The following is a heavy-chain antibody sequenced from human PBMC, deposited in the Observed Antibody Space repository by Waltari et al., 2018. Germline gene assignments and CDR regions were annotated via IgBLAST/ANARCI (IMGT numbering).Heavy chain of an antibody. CDR3: ARGSGVDS. J-gene: IGHJ4*02. CDR1: GFSFSTYV. D-gene: IGHD7-27*01. CDR2: ISEAGGII. Sequence: EVQLLESGGGLVQPGGSLRLSCAASGFSFSTYVMNWVRQAPGEGVEWVSSISEAGGIINYADSVKCRFTISRDNSKNTLYLQMNSLRVEDTAVYYCARGSGVDSWGQGTLVTVSS. V-gene: IGHV3-23*01.